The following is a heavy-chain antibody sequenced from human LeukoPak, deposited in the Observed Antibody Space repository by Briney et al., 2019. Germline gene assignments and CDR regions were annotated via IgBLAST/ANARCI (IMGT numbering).Heavy chain of an antibody. Sequence: GGSLRLSCAASGFTLSSYAMSWVRQAPGKGLEWVSAISGSGDQIYYADSVKGRVTISRDNSKNTLYMQMNSLRAEDTAVYYCARSLPDGGSLLYWGQGTLVTVSS. D-gene: IGHD2-21*01. J-gene: IGHJ4*02. CDR3: ARSLPDGGSLLY. V-gene: IGHV3-23*01. CDR1: GFTLSSYA. CDR2: ISGSGDQI.